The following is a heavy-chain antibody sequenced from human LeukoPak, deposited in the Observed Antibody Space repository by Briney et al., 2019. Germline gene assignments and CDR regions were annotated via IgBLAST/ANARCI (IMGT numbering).Heavy chain of an antibody. CDR3: ARAANTYYYYYGMDV. Sequence: GASVKVSCKASGYTFTSYDVNWARQAPGQGLEWMGIINPSGGSTSYAQKFQGRVTMTRDTSTSTVYMELSSLRSEDTAVYYCARAANTYYYYYGMDVWGQGTTVTVSS. V-gene: IGHV1-46*01. J-gene: IGHJ6*02. CDR2: INPSGGST. CDR1: GYTFTSYD.